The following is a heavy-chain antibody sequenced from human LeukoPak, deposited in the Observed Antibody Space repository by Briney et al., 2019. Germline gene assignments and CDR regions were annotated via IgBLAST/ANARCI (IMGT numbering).Heavy chain of an antibody. V-gene: IGHV4-39*01. Sequence: SETLSLTCTVSGGSISSSSYYWGWIRQPPGTGLEWIGSIYYSGSTYYNPSLKSRVTISVDTSKNQSSLKLSSVTAADTAVYYCARRETLQGWFDPWAREPWSPSPQ. CDR3: ARRETLQGWFDP. CDR2: IYYSGST. CDR1: GGSISSSSYY. J-gene: IGHJ5*02.